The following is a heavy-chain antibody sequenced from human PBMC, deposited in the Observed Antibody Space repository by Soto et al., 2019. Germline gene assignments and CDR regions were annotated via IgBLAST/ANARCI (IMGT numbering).Heavy chain of an antibody. D-gene: IGHD5-12*01. V-gene: IGHV2-5*02. CDR1: GFSLSTSGVG. CDR2: IYWDDDK. J-gene: IGHJ5*02. Sequence: QITLKESGPTLVKPTQTLTLTCTFSGFSLSTSGVGVGWIRQPPGKALEWLALIYWDDDKRYSPSLKSRLTITKDTSKNQVVLTMTNMDPVDTATYYCARGLGYGVGVWFDPWGQGTLVTVSS. CDR3: ARGLGYGVGVWFDP.